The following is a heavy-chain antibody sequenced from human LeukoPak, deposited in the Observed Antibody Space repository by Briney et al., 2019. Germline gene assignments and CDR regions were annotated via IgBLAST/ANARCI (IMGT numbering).Heavy chain of an antibody. V-gene: IGHV4-59*04. J-gene: IGHJ4*02. Sequence: SETLSLTCTVSGGSISSYYWSWIRQPPGKGLEWIGYIYYSGSTYYNPSLKSRVTISVDTSKNQLSLKLSSVTAADTAVYYCASTAGTTSGCFDYWGQGTLVTVSS. CDR2: IYYSGST. CDR3: ASTAGTTSGCFDY. CDR1: GGSISSYY. D-gene: IGHD6-13*01.